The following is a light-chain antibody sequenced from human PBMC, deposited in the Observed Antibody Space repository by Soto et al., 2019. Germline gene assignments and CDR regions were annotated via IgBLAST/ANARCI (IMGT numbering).Light chain of an antibody. J-gene: IGKJ1*01. Sequence: DIQMTQSPSSVSASVGERVTISCRASQDIGSWLAWYQQRPGEAPKLLIYTASSLESGVPSRFSGSGSGTDFTLTISSLQPEGVATYHCQQVNYFPQTFGQGTKVEIK. CDR2: TAS. CDR1: QDIGSW. CDR3: QQVNYFPQT. V-gene: IGKV1-12*01.